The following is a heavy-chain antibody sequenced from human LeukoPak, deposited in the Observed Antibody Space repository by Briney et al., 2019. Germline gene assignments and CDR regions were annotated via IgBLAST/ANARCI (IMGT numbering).Heavy chain of an antibody. CDR3: AKDGGLWVSAHWGDS. CDR2: ITTGDGNT. J-gene: IGHJ4*02. V-gene: IGHV3-23*01. D-gene: IGHD7-27*01. Sequence: PSGGSLRLSCAASGFTFSSYAMSWVRQAPGKGLKWVSTITTGDGNTYYADSVKGRFTVSRDDSKNTLYLQMNSLRVEDTAVYYCAKDGGLWVSAHWGDSWGRGTLVTVSS. CDR1: GFTFSSYA.